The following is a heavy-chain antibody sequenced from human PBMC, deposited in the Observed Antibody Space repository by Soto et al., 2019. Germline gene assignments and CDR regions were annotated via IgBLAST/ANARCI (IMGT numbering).Heavy chain of an antibody. D-gene: IGHD3-22*01. CDR3: ARVQPHYYDSSGILPYFDY. J-gene: IGHJ4*02. CDR1: GGYISSGGYY. V-gene: IGHV4-31*03. CDR2: IYYSGST. Sequence: SETLSLTCPVSGGYISSGGYYWSWIRKHPGKGLEWIGYIYYSGSTYYNPSFKSRVTIAVDTSKNQFSLKLSSVTAADTAVYYCARVQPHYYDSSGILPYFDYWGQGTLVTVSS.